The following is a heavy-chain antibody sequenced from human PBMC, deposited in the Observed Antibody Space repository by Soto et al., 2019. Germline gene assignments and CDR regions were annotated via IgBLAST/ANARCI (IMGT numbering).Heavy chain of an antibody. CDR3: ARVFVTRRGRGYFDY. J-gene: IGHJ4*02. V-gene: IGHV4-59*01. Sequence: SETLSLTCTVSGGSISSYYWSWIRQPPGKGLEWIGYIYYSGSTNYNPSLRSRVTISVDTSKNQFSLKLSSVTAADTAVYYCARVFVTRRGRGYFDYWGQGTLVTVSS. CDR1: GGSISSYY. D-gene: IGHD3-10*01. CDR2: IYYSGST.